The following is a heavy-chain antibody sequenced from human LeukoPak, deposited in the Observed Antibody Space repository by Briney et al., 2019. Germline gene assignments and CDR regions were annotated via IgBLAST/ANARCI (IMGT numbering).Heavy chain of an antibody. CDR1: GFTFSSYD. V-gene: IGHV3-13*01. CDR2: IGTAGDA. J-gene: IGHJ4*02. CDR3: ARGGSSGPFDY. Sequence: GGSLRLSCAASGFTFSSYDMHWVRQTTGRGLEWVSGIGTAGDAYYLGSVKGRFTISRKNAKNSLYLQMNSLRAGDTAVYYCARGGSSGPFDYWGQGTLVTVSS. D-gene: IGHD1-26*01.